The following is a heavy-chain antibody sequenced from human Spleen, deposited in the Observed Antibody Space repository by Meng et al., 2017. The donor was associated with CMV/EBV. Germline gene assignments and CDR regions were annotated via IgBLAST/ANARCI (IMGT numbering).Heavy chain of an antibody. V-gene: IGHV4-34*01. Sequence: VYGGSFSGYNWSWIRHPPGKGLEWIGEINHSGSTNYNPSLKSRVTISVDTSKNQFSLKLSSVTAADTAVYYCARARDYGGNSGFVDYWGQGTLVTVSS. J-gene: IGHJ4*02. CDR3: ARARDYGGNSGFVDY. CDR2: INHSGST. D-gene: IGHD4-23*01. CDR1: GGSFSGYN.